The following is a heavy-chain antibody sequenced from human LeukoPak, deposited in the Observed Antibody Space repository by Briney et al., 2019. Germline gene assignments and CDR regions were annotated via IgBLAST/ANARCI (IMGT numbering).Heavy chain of an antibody. J-gene: IGHJ2*01. D-gene: IGHD4-17*01. Sequence: GGSLRLSCAASGFTFSIYAMSWVRQAPGKGLEWVSAIRGSDDSTFYADSVRGRFTISRDNSKNTLYLQMNILRAEDTAVYYCAKTVTTQAYYWYFDLWGRGTLVTVSS. V-gene: IGHV3-23*01. CDR3: AKTVTTQAYYWYFDL. CDR1: GFTFSIYA. CDR2: IRGSDDST.